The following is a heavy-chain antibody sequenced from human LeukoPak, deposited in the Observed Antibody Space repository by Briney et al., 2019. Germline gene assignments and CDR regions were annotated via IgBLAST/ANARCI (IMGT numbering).Heavy chain of an antibody. D-gene: IGHD5-12*01. Sequence: GRSLRLSCAASGFTFRNYGMHWVRQAPGKGLEWVAVISIEGSEKYYADSVKRRFTISRDNPKSTLYLQMNSLRGDDTAVYYCANPQSRGYDYLDYWGQGTLVTVSS. CDR3: ANPQSRGYDYLDY. J-gene: IGHJ4*02. V-gene: IGHV3-30*18. CDR1: GFTFRNYG. CDR2: ISIEGSEK.